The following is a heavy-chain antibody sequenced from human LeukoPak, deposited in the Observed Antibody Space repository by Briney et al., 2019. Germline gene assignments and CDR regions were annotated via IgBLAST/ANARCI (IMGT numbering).Heavy chain of an antibody. CDR2: IYYSGST. V-gene: IGHV4-39*07. J-gene: IGHJ4*02. D-gene: IGHD3-3*02. CDR3: ARTPLAPGYYFDY. Sequence: SETLSLTCTVSGGSISSSSYYWGWIRQPPGKGLEWIGSIYYSGSTNYNPSLKSRVTISVDTSKNQFSLKLSSVTAADTAVYYCARTPLAPGYYFDYWGQGTLVTVSS. CDR1: GGSISSSSYY.